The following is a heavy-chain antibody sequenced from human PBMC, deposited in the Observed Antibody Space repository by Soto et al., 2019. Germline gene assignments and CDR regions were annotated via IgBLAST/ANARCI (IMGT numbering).Heavy chain of an antibody. D-gene: IGHD3-10*01. CDR1: GFTFSSYG. J-gene: IGHJ3*02. CDR2: ISYDGSNK. Sequence: GGSLRLSCAASGFTFSSYGMHWARQAPGKGLEWVAVISYDGSNKYYADSVKGRFTISRDNSKNTLYLQMNSLRAEDTAVYYCAKDLDLDYYGSGSYDAVDIWGQGTMVTVSS. CDR3: AKDLDLDYYGSGSYDAVDI. V-gene: IGHV3-30*18.